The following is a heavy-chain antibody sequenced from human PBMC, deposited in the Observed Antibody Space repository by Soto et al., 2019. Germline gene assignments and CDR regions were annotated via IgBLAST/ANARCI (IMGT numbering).Heavy chain of an antibody. Sequence: ASVKVSCKASGYTFTSYGISWVRQAPGQGLEWMGWISAYNGNTNYAQKLQGRVTMTTDTSTSTAYMELSSLRSEDTAVYYCARDGGRPWLGTYYFDYWGQGTLVTVSS. CDR3: ARDGGRPWLGTYYFDY. CDR1: GYTFTSYG. V-gene: IGHV1-18*04. D-gene: IGHD6-19*01. CDR2: ISAYNGNT. J-gene: IGHJ4*02.